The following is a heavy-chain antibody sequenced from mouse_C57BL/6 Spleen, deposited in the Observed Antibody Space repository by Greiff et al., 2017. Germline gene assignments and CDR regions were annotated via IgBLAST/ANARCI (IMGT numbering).Heavy chain of an antibody. CDR3: ARSRDFSYAMDY. Sequence: QVQLQQPGTELVKPGASVQLSCTASGYTFTSYWMHWVKQRPGQGLEWIGNINPSNGGTNYNEKFKSKATPTVDKSSSTAYMQLSSLTSEDSAVYYCARSRDFSYAMDYWGQGTSVTVSS. J-gene: IGHJ4*01. CDR2: INPSNGGT. D-gene: IGHD3-3*01. V-gene: IGHV1-53*01. CDR1: GYTFTSYW.